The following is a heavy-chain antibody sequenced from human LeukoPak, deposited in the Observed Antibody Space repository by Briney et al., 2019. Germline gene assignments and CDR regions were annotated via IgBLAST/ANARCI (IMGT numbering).Heavy chain of an antibody. CDR1: GGSFSGYY. V-gene: IGHV4-34*01. D-gene: IGHD6-6*01. Sequence: SETLSLTCAVYGGSFSGYYWGWIRQPPGKGSEWIGTISYTGSTYYNPSLKSRVTISVDTSKNQFSLKLSSVTAADTAVYYCARETRLVSRYFDCWGQGTLVTVSS. CDR2: ISYTGST. CDR3: ARETRLVSRYFDC. J-gene: IGHJ4*02.